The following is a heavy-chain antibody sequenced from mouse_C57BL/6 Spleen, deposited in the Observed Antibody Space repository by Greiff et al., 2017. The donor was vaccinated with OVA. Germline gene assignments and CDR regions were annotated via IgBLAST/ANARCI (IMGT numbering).Heavy chain of an antibody. D-gene: IGHD2-12*01. CDR2: IDPETGGT. CDR1: GYTFTDYE. CDR3: TLLTRDY. J-gene: IGHJ2*01. Sequence: VHLVESGAELVRPGASVTLSCKASGYTFTDYEMHWVKQTPVHGLEWIGAIDPETGGTAYNQKFKGKAILTADKSSSTAYMELRSLTSEDSAVYYCTLLTRDYWGQGTTLTVSS. V-gene: IGHV1-15*01.